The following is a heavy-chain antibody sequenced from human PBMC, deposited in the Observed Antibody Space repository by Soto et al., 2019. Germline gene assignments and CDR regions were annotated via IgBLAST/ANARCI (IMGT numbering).Heavy chain of an antibody. CDR3: ARPNWNDGEPNMAYDY. J-gene: IGHJ4*02. CDR1: GFTFSDYY. CDR2: ISSSSSYT. Sequence: QVQLVESGGGLVKPRGSLRLSCAASGFTFSDYYMSWIRQAPGKGLEWVSYISSSSSYTNYADSVKGRFTISRDKAKNSLYLQMNSLRAEDTAVYYCARPNWNDGEPNMAYDYWGQGTLVTVSS. D-gene: IGHD1-1*01. V-gene: IGHV3-11*06.